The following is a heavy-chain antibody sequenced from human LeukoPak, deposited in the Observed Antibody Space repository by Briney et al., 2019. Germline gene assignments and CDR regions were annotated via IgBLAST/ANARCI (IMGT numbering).Heavy chain of an antibody. V-gene: IGHV3-30*03. CDR1: GFTFSSYG. D-gene: IGHD5-18*01. Sequence: PGGSLRLSCAASGFTFSSYGMHWVRQAPGKGLEWVAVISYDGSNKYYADSVKGRFTISRDNSKNTLYPQMNSLRAEDTAVYYCAPPARWIQLWYSFDYWGQGTLVTVSS. CDR3: APPARWIQLWYSFDY. CDR2: ISYDGSNK. J-gene: IGHJ4*02.